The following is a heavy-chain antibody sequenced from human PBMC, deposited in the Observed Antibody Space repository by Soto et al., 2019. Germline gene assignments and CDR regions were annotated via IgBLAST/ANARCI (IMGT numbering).Heavy chain of an antibody. CDR2: IYYSGST. CDR1: GGSISSSSYY. J-gene: IGHJ3*02. Sequence: PSETLSLTCTVSGGSISSSSYYWGWIRQPPGKGLEWIGSIYYSGSTYYNPSLKSRVTISVDTSKNQFSLKLSSVTAADTAVYYCARRPIAARVVGAFDIWGQGTMVTVSS. V-gene: IGHV4-39*01. D-gene: IGHD6-6*01. CDR3: ARRPIAARVVGAFDI.